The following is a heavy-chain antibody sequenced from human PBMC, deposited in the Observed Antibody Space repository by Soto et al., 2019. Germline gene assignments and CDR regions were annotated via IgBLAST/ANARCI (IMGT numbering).Heavy chain of an antibody. J-gene: IGHJ4*02. Sequence: GESLKISCKGSGYSFTSYWIGWVRQMPGKGLEWMGIIYPGDSDTRYSPSFQGQVTISADKSISTAYLQWSSLKASDTAMYYCARNDVRRGYSYGALDYWGQGTLVTVSS. D-gene: IGHD5-18*01. CDR3: ARNDVRRGYSYGALDY. V-gene: IGHV5-51*01. CDR2: IYPGDSDT. CDR1: GYSFTSYW.